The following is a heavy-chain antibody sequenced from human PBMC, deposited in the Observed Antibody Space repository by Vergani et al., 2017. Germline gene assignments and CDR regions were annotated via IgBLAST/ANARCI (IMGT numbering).Heavy chain of an antibody. Sequence: EVQVVESGGGLIKPGGSLRLSCVVSGITFKNAWINWVRQAPGKGLEWIGRIRSKNDGGTADYAAPLKGRFTISRDDSKDSAFLLVNNLKTEDTAVYFCYPDYHDYWGQGTLVTVSS. CDR1: GITFKNAW. J-gene: IGHJ4*02. V-gene: IGHV3-15*01. CDR2: IRSKNDGGTA. CDR3: YPDYHDY.